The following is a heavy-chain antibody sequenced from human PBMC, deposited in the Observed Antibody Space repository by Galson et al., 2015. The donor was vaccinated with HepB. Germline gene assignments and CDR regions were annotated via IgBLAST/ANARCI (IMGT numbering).Heavy chain of an antibody. CDR2: IGGSGGAT. CDR1: GFTFTTYA. V-gene: IGHV3-23*01. CDR3: AKESLHTFHYGSGSGSFFDY. J-gene: IGHJ4*02. Sequence: SLRLSCAASGFTFTTYALTWVRQAPGKALEWVSTIGGSGGATFYADSVKGRFTISRDNSKNTLYLQMNSLRAEDTAIFYCAKESLHTFHYGSGSGSFFDYWGQGSLVTVSS. D-gene: IGHD3-10*01.